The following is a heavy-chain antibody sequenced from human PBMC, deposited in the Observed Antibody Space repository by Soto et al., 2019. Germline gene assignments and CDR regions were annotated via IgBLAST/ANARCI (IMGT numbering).Heavy chain of an antibody. V-gene: IGHV3-33*01. J-gene: IGHJ3*02. D-gene: IGHD1-26*01. CDR3: ARDRGIVGAMGDAFDI. Sequence: QVQLVESGGGVVQPGRSLRLSCAASGFTFSSYGMHWVRQAPGKGLEWVAVIWYDGSNKYYADSVKGRFTISRDNSKNTLYLQMNSLRAEDTAVYYCARDRGIVGAMGDAFDIWGQGTMVTVSS. CDR1: GFTFSSYG. CDR2: IWYDGSNK.